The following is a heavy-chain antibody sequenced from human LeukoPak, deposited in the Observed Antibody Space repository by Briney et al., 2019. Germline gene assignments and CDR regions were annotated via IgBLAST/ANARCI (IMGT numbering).Heavy chain of an antibody. V-gene: IGHV1-2*02. D-gene: IGHD1-14*01. CDR3: ARDGKANQYYYMDV. CDR1: GGTLSRFA. Sequence: GASVKVSCKASGGTLSRFAISWVRQAPGQGLEWMGWINPNSGGTNYAQKFQGRVTMTRDTSISTAYMELSRLRSEDTAVYYCARDGKANQYYYMDVWGKGTTVTISS. CDR2: INPNSGGT. J-gene: IGHJ6*03.